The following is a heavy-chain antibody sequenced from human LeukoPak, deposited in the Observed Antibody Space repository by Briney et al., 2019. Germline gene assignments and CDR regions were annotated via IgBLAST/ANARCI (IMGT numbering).Heavy chain of an antibody. D-gene: IGHD3-10*01. J-gene: IGHJ6*03. CDR2: IYYSGST. CDR1: GGSISSSSYY. V-gene: IGHV4-39*07. CDR3: ARGPDYYGSGRQGDYYYYYMDV. Sequence: PSETLSLTCTVSGGSISSSSYYWGWIRQPPGKGLEWIGSIYYSGSTYYNPSLKSRVTISVDTSKNQFSLKLSSVTAADTAVYYCARGPDYYGSGRQGDYYYYYMDVWGKGTTVTVSS.